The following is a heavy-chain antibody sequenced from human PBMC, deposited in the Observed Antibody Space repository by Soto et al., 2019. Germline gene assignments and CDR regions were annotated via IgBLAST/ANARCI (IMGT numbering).Heavy chain of an antibody. V-gene: IGHV1-8*01. Sequence: ASVKVSCKASGYTFTSYDINWVRQATGQGLEWMGWMNPNSGNTGYAQKFQGRVTMTRNTSISTAYMELSSLRSEDTAVYYRARGIGEPNDLMMNWFDPWGQGTLVTVSS. CDR2: MNPNSGNT. D-gene: IGHD2-8*01. CDR1: GYTFTSYD. CDR3: ARGIGEPNDLMMNWFDP. J-gene: IGHJ5*02.